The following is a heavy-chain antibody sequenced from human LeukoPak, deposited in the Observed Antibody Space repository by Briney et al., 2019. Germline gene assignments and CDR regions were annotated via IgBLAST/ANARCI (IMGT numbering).Heavy chain of an antibody. Sequence: TSGKVSCKASGFTLSRSAMAGGRQARGQRLEWIGWPVVGRGNTNYAQQFQERVNITRDMSTNTAYMELSRLRSEDTAVYYCAADRHCSSTSYYPDNGDSWGQGTLVTVSS. D-gene: IGHD2-2*01. V-gene: IGHV1-58*02. CDR1: GFTLSRSA. CDR2: PVVGRGNT. J-gene: IGHJ4*02. CDR3: AADRHCSSTSYYPDNGDS.